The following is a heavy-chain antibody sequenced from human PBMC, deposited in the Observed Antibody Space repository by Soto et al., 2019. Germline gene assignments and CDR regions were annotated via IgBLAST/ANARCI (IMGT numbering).Heavy chain of an antibody. D-gene: IGHD4-17*01. CDR3: ARQAFYGDYVYFDY. V-gene: IGHV4-59*08. CDR1: GGSISSSY. Sequence: PSETLSLTCAVSGGSISSSYWSWIRQPPGKGLEWIGYIYYSGNTNYKPPLKSRVTLSLDTSKNQFSLRLSSVTAADTAVYYCARQAFYGDYVYFDYWGQGTQVTVSS. CDR2: IYYSGNT. J-gene: IGHJ4*02.